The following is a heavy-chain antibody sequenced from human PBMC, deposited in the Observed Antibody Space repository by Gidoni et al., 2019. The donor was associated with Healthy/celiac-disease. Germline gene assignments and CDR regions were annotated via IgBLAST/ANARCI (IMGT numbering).Heavy chain of an antibody. CDR1: GFTFSNYA. D-gene: IGHD4-4*01. CDR3: AKDQTVTTSIFDY. CDR2: ISGSGGST. J-gene: IGHJ4*02. Sequence: EVQLLESGGGLVQPGGSLRLSCAASGFTFSNYAMSWVRQAPGKGLEWVSAISGSGGSTYYADSVKGRFTISRDNSKNTLYLQMNSLRAEDTAVYYCAKDQTVTTSIFDYWGQGTLVTVSS. V-gene: IGHV3-23*01.